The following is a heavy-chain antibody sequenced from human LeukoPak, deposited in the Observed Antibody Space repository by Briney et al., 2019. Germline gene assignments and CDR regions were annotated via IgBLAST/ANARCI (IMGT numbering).Heavy chain of an antibody. Sequence: GGSLRLSCAASGFTFSSYAMHWVRQAPGKGLEWVAVISYDGSNKYYADSVKGRFTISRDNSKNTLYLQMNSLRAEDTAVYYCARDSAKPFDCWGQGTLVTVSS. CDR1: GFTFSSYA. CDR3: ARDSAKPFDC. CDR2: ISYDGSNK. J-gene: IGHJ4*02. V-gene: IGHV3-30-3*01.